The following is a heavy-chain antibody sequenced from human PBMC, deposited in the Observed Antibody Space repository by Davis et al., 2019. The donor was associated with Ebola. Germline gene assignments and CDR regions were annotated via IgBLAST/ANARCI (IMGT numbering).Heavy chain of an antibody. V-gene: IGHV3-30*18. CDR3: AKDGGYSYGSYYYYGMDV. CDR1: GFTFSSYG. CDR2: ISYDGSNK. Sequence: GESLKISCAASGFTFSSYGMHWVRQAPGKGLEWVAVISYDGSNKYYADSVKGRFTISRDNSKNTLYLQMNSLRAEDTAVYYCAKDGGYSYGSYYYYGMDVWGQGTTVTVSS. D-gene: IGHD5-18*01. J-gene: IGHJ6*02.